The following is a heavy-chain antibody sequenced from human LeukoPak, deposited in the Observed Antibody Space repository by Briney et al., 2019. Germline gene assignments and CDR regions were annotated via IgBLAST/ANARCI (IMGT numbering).Heavy chain of an antibody. J-gene: IGHJ3*02. CDR3: ARDQGGSYSNAFDI. CDR2: ISSSGSTI. D-gene: IGHD1-26*01. Sequence: GGSPRLSCAASGFTFSDYYMSWIRQAPGKGLEWVSYISSSGSTIYYADSVKGRFTISRDNAKNSLYLQMNSLRAEDTAVYYCARDQGGSYSNAFDIWGQGTMVTVSS. V-gene: IGHV3-11*04. CDR1: GFTFSDYY.